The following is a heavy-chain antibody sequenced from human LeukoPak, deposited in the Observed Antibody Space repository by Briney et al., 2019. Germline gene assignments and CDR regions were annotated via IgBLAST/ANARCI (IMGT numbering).Heavy chain of an antibody. V-gene: IGHV4-4*07. CDR1: GVSIRSY. CDR3: ARDSGTTGEVKFDG. Sequence: SETLSLTCTVSGVSIRSYWSWIRQPAGKGLEWIGRIYGSGSTDYNPSLKSRVTISIDTSKNQFSLNLTSVTAADTAVYYCARDSGTTGEVKFDGWGQGTLVTVSS. D-gene: IGHD3-10*01. CDR2: IYGSGST. J-gene: IGHJ5*02.